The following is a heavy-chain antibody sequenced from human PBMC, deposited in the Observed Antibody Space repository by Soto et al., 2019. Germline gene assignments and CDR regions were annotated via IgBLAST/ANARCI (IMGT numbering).Heavy chain of an antibody. J-gene: IGHJ3*02. CDR1: GFTFSSYS. CDR3: ARDKTGVKVWFGDLLTPLDAFDI. D-gene: IGHD3-10*01. V-gene: IGHV3-21*01. CDR2: ISSSSSYI. Sequence: GGSLRLSCAASGFTFSSYSMNWVRQAPGKGLEWVSSISSSSSYIYYADSVKGRFTISRDNAKNSLYLQMNSLRAEDTAVFYCARDKTGVKVWFGDLLTPLDAFDIWGQGTMVTVSS.